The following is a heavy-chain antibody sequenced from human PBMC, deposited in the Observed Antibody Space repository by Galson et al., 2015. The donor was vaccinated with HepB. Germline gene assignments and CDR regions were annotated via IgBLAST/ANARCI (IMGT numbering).Heavy chain of an antibody. Sequence: SVKVSCKASGYTFTGYYMHWVRQAPGQGLEWMGWINPNSGGTNYAQKFQGRVTMTRDTSISTAYMELSRLRSDDTAVYYCARVAPDLAAAGTSAAAFDIWGQGTMVTVSS. V-gene: IGHV1-2*02. CDR2: INPNSGGT. CDR1: GYTFTGYY. D-gene: IGHD6-13*01. CDR3: ARVAPDLAAAGTSAAAFDI. J-gene: IGHJ3*02.